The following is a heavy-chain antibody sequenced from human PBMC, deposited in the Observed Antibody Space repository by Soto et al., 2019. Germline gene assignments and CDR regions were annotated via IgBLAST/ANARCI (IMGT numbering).Heavy chain of an antibody. D-gene: IGHD3-16*01. Sequence: VQLVQSGTEVKKPGSSVKLSCKASGGSFNFAMSWVRQAPGQGLEWMGGITPIFPTAVEAPKFQGRVTITADDPTATVSIELTSLRFEDTAVYFCVVRGGRGSHIEYWRPGFLVIVSS. CDR1: GGSFNFA. CDR3: VVRGGRGSHIEY. J-gene: IGHJ4*02. V-gene: IGHV1-69*01. CDR2: ITPIFPTA.